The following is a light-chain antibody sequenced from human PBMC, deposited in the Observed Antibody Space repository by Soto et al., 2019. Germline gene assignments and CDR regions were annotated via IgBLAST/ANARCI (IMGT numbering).Light chain of an antibody. CDR3: CSYAGSYTLYV. CDR2: DGS. V-gene: IGLV2-11*01. J-gene: IGLJ1*01. Sequence: QSALTQPRSVSGSPGQSVTISCTGTSSDVGGYNYVSWYQQHPGKAPKLMIYDGSKRPSGVPDRFSGSKPGNTASLTISGLQAEDEADYYCCSYAGSYTLYVFGTGTKLTVL. CDR1: SSDVGGYNY.